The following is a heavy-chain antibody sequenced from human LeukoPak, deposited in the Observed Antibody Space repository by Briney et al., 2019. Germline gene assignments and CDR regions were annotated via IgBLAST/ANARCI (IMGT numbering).Heavy chain of an antibody. CDR2: IYYSGST. Sequence: PSETLSLTCTVSGGSITSYYWGWIRQPPGKGLEWIGSIYYSGSTYYNPSLKSRVTISVDTSKNQFSLKLSSVTAADTAVYYCARDLRKLGRVANWFDPWGQGTLVTVSS. CDR1: GGSITSYY. V-gene: IGHV4-39*07. J-gene: IGHJ5*02. CDR3: ARDLRKLGRVANWFDP. D-gene: IGHD2-15*01.